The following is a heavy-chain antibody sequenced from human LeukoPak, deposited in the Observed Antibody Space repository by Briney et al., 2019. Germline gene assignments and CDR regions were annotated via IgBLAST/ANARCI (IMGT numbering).Heavy chain of an antibody. D-gene: IGHD3-10*01. CDR3: ARSYYGSGSPTHFDY. CDR2: IFYSGST. J-gene: IGHJ4*02. CDR1: GGSISSSSYY. V-gene: IGHV4-39*01. Sequence: SETLSLTCTVSGGSISSSSYYWGWIRQPPGKGLEWIWRIFYSGSTYYNPSPKSRFTISVDTSQNQFSLKLSSVTAADTAVYYCARSYYGSGSPTHFDYWGQGTLVTVSS.